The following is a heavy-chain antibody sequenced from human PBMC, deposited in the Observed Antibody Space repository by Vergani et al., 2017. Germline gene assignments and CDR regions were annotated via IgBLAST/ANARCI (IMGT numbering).Heavy chain of an antibody. CDR2: ISGSGGST. CDR3: ARGRGTYGGNSYYYGMDV. J-gene: IGHJ6*02. D-gene: IGHD4-23*01. CDR1: GFTFSSYA. V-gene: IGHV3-23*01. Sequence: EVQLLESGGGLVQPGGSLRLSCAASGFTFSSYAMSWVRQAPGKGLEWVSAISGSGGSTYYADSVKGRFTISRDNSKNTLYLQMNSLRAEDTAVYYCARGRGTYGGNSYYYGMDVWGQGTTVTVSS.